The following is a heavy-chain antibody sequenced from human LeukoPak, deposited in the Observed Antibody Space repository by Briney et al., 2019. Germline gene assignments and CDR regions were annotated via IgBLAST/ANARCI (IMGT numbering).Heavy chain of an antibody. D-gene: IGHD1-7*01. J-gene: IGHJ4*02. Sequence: SETLSLTCTVSGYSISSGYYWGWVRQPPGKGLGYIGSIYHSGTTYYNPSLKSRVTISVDTSKNHFSLKLSSVTAADTAIYYCARTIDWNYDYWGQGTLVTVSS. CDR2: IYHSGTT. V-gene: IGHV4-38-2*02. CDR1: GYSISSGYY. CDR3: ARTIDWNYDY.